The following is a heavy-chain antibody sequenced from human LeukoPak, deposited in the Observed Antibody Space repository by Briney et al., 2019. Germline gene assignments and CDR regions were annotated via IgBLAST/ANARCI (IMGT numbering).Heavy chain of an antibody. Sequence: GGSLRLSCAASGFTFSDYYMSWVRQAPGKGLEWVSYISSSGSTIYHADSVKGRFTISRDNAKNSLYLQMNSLRAEDTAVYYCARAHDSSGYYPPDYWGQGTLVTVSS. CDR3: ARAHDSSGYYPPDY. CDR1: GFTFSDYY. V-gene: IGHV3-11*01. CDR2: ISSSGSTI. J-gene: IGHJ4*02. D-gene: IGHD3-22*01.